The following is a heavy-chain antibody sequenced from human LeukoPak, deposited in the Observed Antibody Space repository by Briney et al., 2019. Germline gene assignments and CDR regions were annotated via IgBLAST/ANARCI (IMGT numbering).Heavy chain of an antibody. Sequence: GGSLRLSCAASGFTFSSYAMSWVRQAPGKGLEWVSAISGSGGSTYYADSVKGRFTISRDNSKNTLYLQMNSLRAEDTAVYYCVGYCSGGSCYSAYWGQGTLVTVSS. D-gene: IGHD2-15*01. J-gene: IGHJ4*02. CDR2: ISGSGGST. CDR1: GFTFSSYA. V-gene: IGHV3-23*01. CDR3: VGYCSGGSCYSAY.